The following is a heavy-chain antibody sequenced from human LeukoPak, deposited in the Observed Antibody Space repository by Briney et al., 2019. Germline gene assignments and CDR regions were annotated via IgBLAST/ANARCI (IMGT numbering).Heavy chain of an antibody. V-gene: IGHV4-4*07. CDR3: ARAPDDSSGYYPLDY. Sequence: PSETLSLTCTVSGGSISSYYWSWIRQPAGKGLEWIGRIYTSGSTNYNPSLKSRVTISVDTSKNQFSLKVSSVTAADTAVYYCARAPDDSSGYYPLDYWGQGTLVTVSS. D-gene: IGHD3-22*01. CDR1: GGSISSYY. J-gene: IGHJ4*02. CDR2: IYTSGST.